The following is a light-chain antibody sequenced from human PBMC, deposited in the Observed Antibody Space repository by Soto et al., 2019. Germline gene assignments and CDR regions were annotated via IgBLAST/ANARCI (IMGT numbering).Light chain of an antibody. Sequence: DFQMTQSPSTLSASVGDRVTITCRASQNIRSRLAWFQQKPGKAPKLLIYDASSLESGVPQRFSGSGSGTEFTLTISSLQIDDFSTYYCQPYHSYWTFGQGTKVDI. CDR1: QNIRSR. V-gene: IGKV1-5*01. CDR3: QPYHSYWT. CDR2: DAS. J-gene: IGKJ1*01.